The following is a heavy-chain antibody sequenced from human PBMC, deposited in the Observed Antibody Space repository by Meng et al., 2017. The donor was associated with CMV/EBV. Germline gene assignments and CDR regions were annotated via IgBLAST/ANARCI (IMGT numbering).Heavy chain of an antibody. CDR1: GFTFSSYA. CDR3: AREADCTRTTCPPGS. D-gene: IGHD1-7*01. CDR2: IRNDGSNK. J-gene: IGHJ5*02. Sequence: GGSLRLSCAASGFTFSSYAMSWVRQAPGKGLEWVAFIRNDGSNKYYAESVKGRFTISRDNSRNTLYLQMNSLRGEDTAVYYCAREADCTRTTCPPGSWGQGTLVTVSS. V-gene: IGHV3-30*02.